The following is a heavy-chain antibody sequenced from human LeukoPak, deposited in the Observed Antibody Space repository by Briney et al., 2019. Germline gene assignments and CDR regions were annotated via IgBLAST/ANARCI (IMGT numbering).Heavy chain of an antibody. J-gene: IGHJ5*02. V-gene: IGHV4-4*07. D-gene: IGHD2-2*01. Sequence: SETLSLTCTVSGGSISSYYWSWIRQPAGKGLEWIGRIYTSRSTNYNPSLKSRVTISVDKSKNQFSLKLSSVTAADTAVYYCARENSLWCSSTSCPPFPFDPWGQGTLVTVSS. CDR2: IYTSRST. CDR1: GGSISSYY. CDR3: ARENSLWCSSTSCPPFPFDP.